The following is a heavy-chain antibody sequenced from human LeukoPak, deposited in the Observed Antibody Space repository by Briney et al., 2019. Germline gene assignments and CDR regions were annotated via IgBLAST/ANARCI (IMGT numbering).Heavy chain of an antibody. CDR3: ATTYHYGALDY. Sequence: GGSLSLSWAASGCPVSSNFMRWVRQAPGQGLKWGSVIYSGVSTYYADCVKGRFTISRDNSKNALYLQMNSLRAEDTAVYYCATTYHYGALDYWGQETLVTVSS. CDR2: IYSGVST. D-gene: IGHD4-17*01. CDR1: GCPVSSNF. V-gene: IGHV3-53*01. J-gene: IGHJ4*02.